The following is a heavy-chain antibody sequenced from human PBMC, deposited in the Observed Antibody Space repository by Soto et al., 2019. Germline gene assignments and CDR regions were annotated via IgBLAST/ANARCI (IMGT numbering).Heavy chain of an antibody. J-gene: IGHJ6*02. CDR2: IIPIFGTA. CDR3: ARGCSSTSCYTGGSNYYYYGMDV. Sequence: QVQLVQSGAEVQKPGSSVKVSCKASGGTFSSYAISWVRQAPGQGLEWMGGIIPIFGTANYAQKFQGRVTITADESTSTAYMELSSLRSEDTAVYYCARGCSSTSCYTGGSNYYYYGMDVWGQGTTVTVSS. D-gene: IGHD2-2*02. V-gene: IGHV1-69*01. CDR1: GGTFSSYA.